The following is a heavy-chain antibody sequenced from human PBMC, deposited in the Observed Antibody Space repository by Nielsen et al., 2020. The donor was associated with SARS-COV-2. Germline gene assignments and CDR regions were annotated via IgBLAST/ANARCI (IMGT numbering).Heavy chain of an antibody. D-gene: IGHD1-7*01. Sequence: ASVKVSCKASGYTFTSYYMHWVRQAPGQGLEWMGWINPNSGGTNYAQKFQGWVTMTRDTSISTAYMELSRLRSDDTAVYYCARASDKTGTSYYYYGMDVWGQGTTVTVSS. V-gene: IGHV1-2*04. CDR3: ARASDKTGTSYYYYGMDV. J-gene: IGHJ6*02. CDR1: GYTFTSYY. CDR2: INPNSGGT.